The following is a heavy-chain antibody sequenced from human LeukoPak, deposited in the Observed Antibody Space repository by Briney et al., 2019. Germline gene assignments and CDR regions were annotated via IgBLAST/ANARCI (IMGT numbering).Heavy chain of an antibody. CDR1: GGSFSGYY. D-gene: IGHD3-10*01. J-gene: IGHJ4*02. CDR2: INHSGSN. V-gene: IGHV4-34*01. CDR3: ARSPSAGGFREGIDY. Sequence: SETLSLTCAVSGGSFSGYYWSWIRQPPGKGLEWIGEINHSGSNNYNPSLKSRVTISVDTSKNQFSLKLSSVTAADTAVYYCARSPSAGGFREGIDYWRQGTLVTVSS.